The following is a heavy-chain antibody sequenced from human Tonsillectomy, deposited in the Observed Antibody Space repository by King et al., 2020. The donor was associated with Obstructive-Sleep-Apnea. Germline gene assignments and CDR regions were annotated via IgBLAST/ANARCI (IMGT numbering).Heavy chain of an antibody. CDR3: ARDALAHRIILDS. J-gene: IGHJ4*02. V-gene: IGHV3-21*01. CDR1: GFSFSGYS. D-gene: IGHD6-6*01. Sequence: VQLVESGGGLVKPGGSLRLSCVSSGFSFSGYSMNWVRQAPGEGLEWVSSITASSSHIYYADSVQGRFTISRDNSRNTLFLHMDSLRVEDTAIYYCARDALAHRIILDSWGQGTLVTVSS. CDR2: ITASSSHI.